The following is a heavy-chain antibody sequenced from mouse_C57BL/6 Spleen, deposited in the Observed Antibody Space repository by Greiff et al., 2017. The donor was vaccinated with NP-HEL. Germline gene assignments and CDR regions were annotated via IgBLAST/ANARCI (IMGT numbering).Heavy chain of an antibody. Sequence: DVKLVESEGGLVQPGSSMKLSCTASGFTFSDYYMAWVRQVPEKGLEWVANINYDGSSTYYLDSLKSRFIISRDNAKNILYLQMSSLKSEDTATYYCARGGSSGSYFDYWGQGTTLTVSS. CDR2: INYDGSST. CDR1: GFTFSDYY. D-gene: IGHD3-2*02. V-gene: IGHV5-16*01. CDR3: ARGGSSGSYFDY. J-gene: IGHJ2*01.